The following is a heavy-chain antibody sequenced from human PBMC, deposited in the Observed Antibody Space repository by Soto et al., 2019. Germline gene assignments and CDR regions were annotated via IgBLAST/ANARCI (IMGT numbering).Heavy chain of an antibody. CDR1: NDSITGYY. Sequence: PSETLSLTCVVSNDSITGYYWSWIRQPPGKGLEWIGYFYYAGSTKYTPSLKSRVTISADMSKNQFSLKLTSVTAADTAVYYCARNILSGTPLDSWGQGTLVTVS. CDR3: ARNILSGTPLDS. V-gene: IGHV4-59*08. J-gene: IGHJ4*02. CDR2: FYYAGST. D-gene: IGHD1-20*01.